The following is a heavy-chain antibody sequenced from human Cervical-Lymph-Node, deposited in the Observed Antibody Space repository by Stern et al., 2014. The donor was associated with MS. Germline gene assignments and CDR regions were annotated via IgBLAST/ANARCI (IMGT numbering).Heavy chain of an antibody. CDR1: GYSFTNYW. CDR2: IYPGDSDT. J-gene: IGHJ6*02. D-gene: IGHD6-13*01. Sequence: VQLGQSGAEVKKPGESLKISCKGSGYSFTNYWIGWVRQMPGKGLERMGVIYPGDSDTRYSPSFQGRVTISADKSISTAYLQWSSLKASDTAMYYCARHRQQTLYGMDVWGQGTTVTVSS. V-gene: IGHV5-51*01. CDR3: ARHRQQTLYGMDV.